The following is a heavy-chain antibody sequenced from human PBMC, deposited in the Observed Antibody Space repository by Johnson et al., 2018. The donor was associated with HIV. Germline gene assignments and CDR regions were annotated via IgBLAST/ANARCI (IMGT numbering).Heavy chain of an antibody. CDR1: GFTFSSYA. CDR2: IKQDGNEK. V-gene: IGHV3-7*05. CDR3: ARLRSGNRAFDI. J-gene: IGHJ3*02. Sequence: VLLVESGGGLVQPGGSLRLSCAASGFTFSSYAMSWVRQAPGKGLQWVANIKQDGNEKYYVDSVKGRFSISRDNAKNSLHLQMNSLRAEDTAVYYCARLRSGNRAFDIWGQGTMVTVSS. D-gene: IGHD2-15*01.